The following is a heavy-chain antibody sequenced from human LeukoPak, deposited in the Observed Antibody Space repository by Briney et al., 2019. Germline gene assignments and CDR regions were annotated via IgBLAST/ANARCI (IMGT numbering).Heavy chain of an antibody. D-gene: IGHD4-11*01. V-gene: IGHV3-21*01. Sequence: PGGSLRLSCAASGFAFNSYTLTWVRQAPGKGLESVSSITSRGSHIYIADSVKGRFTISRGNAKNSLFLQMSSLSVEDTAVYYCARVAQGATTENYFYYYMDVWGKGTTVTVSS. CDR1: GFAFNSYT. CDR2: ITSRGSHI. CDR3: ARVAQGATTENYFYYYMDV. J-gene: IGHJ6*03.